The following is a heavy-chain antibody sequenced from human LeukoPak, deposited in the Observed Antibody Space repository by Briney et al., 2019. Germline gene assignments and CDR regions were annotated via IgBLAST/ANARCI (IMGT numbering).Heavy chain of an antibody. CDR2: INAGNGNT. CDR3: ARDLATVTTSGY. D-gene: IGHD4-17*01. CDR1: GYTFTSYA. Sequence: ASVKVSCKASGYTFTSYAMHWVRQAPGQRLEWMGWINAGNGNTKYSQEFQGRVTITRDTSASTAYMELSRLRSDDTAVYYCARDLATVTTSGYWGQGTLVTVSS. J-gene: IGHJ4*02. V-gene: IGHV1-3*01.